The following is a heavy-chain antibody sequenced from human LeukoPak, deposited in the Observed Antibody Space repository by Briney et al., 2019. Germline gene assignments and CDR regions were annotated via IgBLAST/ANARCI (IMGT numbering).Heavy chain of an antibody. D-gene: IGHD3-22*01. CDR2: IYTSGST. V-gene: IGHV4-61*02. J-gene: IGHJ6*03. CDR1: GGSISSGSYY. Sequence: SETLSLTCTVSGGSISSGSYYWNWIRQPAGKGLEWIGRIYTSGSTNYNPSLKSRVTMSVDTSKNQFSLKLSSVTAADTAVYYCARAPDDSSGYYRYYYYMDVWGKGTTVTVSS. CDR3: ARAPDDSSGYYRYYYYMDV.